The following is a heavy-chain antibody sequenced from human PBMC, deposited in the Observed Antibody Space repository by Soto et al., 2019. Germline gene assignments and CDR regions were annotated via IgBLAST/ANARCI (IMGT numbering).Heavy chain of an antibody. CDR1: GFTFSSYA. CDR3: ARGQSSLTRFDY. V-gene: IGHV3-30-3*01. J-gene: IGHJ4*02. Sequence: GGSLRLSCAASGFTFSSYAMHWVRQAPGKGLEWVAVISYDGSNKYYADSVKGRFTISRDNSKNTPYLQMNSLRAEDTAVYYCARGQSSLTRFDYWGQGTLVTVSS. D-gene: IGHD2-2*01. CDR2: ISYDGSNK.